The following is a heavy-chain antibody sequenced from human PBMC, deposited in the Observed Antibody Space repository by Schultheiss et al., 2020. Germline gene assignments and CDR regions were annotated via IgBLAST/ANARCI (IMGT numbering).Heavy chain of an antibody. D-gene: IGHD3-22*01. J-gene: IGHJ5*02. CDR2: IYHSGST. CDR1: GGSISSYY. CDR3: ARAYYDSSGDYWFDP. V-gene: IGHV4-59*01. Sequence: SETLSLTCTVSGGSISSYYWSWIRQPPGKGLEWIGYIYHSGSTNYNPSLKSRLTISVDTSKNQFSLKLSSVTAADTAVYYCARAYYDSSGDYWFDPWGQGTLVTVSS.